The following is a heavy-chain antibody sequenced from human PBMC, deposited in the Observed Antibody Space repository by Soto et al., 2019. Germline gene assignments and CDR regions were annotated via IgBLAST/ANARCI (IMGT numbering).Heavy chain of an antibody. CDR1: GFTFRTYT. D-gene: IGHD3-10*01. Sequence: RRLSCISSGFTFRTYTMNWVRQAPGKGLEWVSGIRGFSPYTFYAESVRGRFTISRDNAKNSLFLQMDSLRAEDTAVYYCARDRGYDAHDYYYNAKDVWGQGTTVTVSS. V-gene: IGHV3-21*01. CDR2: IRGFSPYT. J-gene: IGHJ6*02. CDR3: ARDRGYDAHDYYYNAKDV.